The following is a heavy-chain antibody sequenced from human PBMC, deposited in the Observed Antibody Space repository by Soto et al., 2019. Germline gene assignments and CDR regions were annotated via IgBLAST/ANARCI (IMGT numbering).Heavy chain of an antibody. D-gene: IGHD1-26*01. CDR3: AKDTGGSYYYYGMDV. V-gene: IGHV3-30*18. Sequence: LSCAASGFTFSSYGMHWVRQAPGKGLEWVAVISYDGSNKYYADSVKGRFTISRDNSKNTLYLQMNSLRAEDTAVYYCAKDTGGSYYYYGMDVWGQGTTVTVSS. J-gene: IGHJ6*02. CDR2: ISYDGSNK. CDR1: GFTFSSYG.